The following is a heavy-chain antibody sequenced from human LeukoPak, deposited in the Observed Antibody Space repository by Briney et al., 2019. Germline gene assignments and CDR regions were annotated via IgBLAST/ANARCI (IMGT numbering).Heavy chain of an antibody. CDR2: ISGSGGST. CDR1: GFTFSSYG. V-gene: IGHV3-23*01. CDR3: ARGRGGYFDY. Sequence: GGTLRLSCAASGFTFSSYGMSWVRQAPGKGLEWVSAISGSGGSTYYADSVKGRFTISRDNSKNTLYLQMNSLRAEDTAVYYCARGRGGYFDYWGQGTLVTVSS. J-gene: IGHJ4*02. D-gene: IGHD3-10*01.